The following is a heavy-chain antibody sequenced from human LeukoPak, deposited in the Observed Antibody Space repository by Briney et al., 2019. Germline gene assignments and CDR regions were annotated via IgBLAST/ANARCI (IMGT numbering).Heavy chain of an antibody. V-gene: IGHV3-33*01. CDR1: GFTFSSYG. CDR3: ARDQDARGDAFDI. Sequence: GGSLRLSCAASGFTFSSYGMHWVRQAPGKGLEWVAVIWYDGSNKYYADSVKGRFTISRDNSKNTLYLQMNSLRAGDTAVYYCARDQDARGDAFDIWGQGTMVTVSS. J-gene: IGHJ3*02. CDR2: IWYDGSNK. D-gene: IGHD3-10*01.